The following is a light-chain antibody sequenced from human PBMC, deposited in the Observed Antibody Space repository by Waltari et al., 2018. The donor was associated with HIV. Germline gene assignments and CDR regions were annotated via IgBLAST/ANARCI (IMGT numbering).Light chain of an antibody. CDR1: QNIKGN. Sequence: DIQMTQSPSSLPASICDRVTITCQATQNIKGNLNWFQQKSGRAPKLLIYAGANLETGVPPRFSGGGSSTDYTLTITNLQPDDTGTYYCLQYDNLPYTFGQGTTLEI. J-gene: IGKJ2*01. V-gene: IGKV1-33*01. CDR2: AGA. CDR3: LQYDNLPYT.